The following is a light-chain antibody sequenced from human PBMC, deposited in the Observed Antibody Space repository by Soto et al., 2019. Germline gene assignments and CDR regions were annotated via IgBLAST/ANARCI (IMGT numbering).Light chain of an antibody. V-gene: IGKV1-39*01. J-gene: IGKJ5*01. CDR2: AAS. Sequence: DVQMTQSPSSLSALVGDRVTITCRASQSVSRYLNWYQRKPGKAPKLLINAASNLRSGVPSRFSGSGSGTDFTLTIDGLQPEDFAVYYCQQSYITPPITFGQGTRLELK. CDR1: QSVSRY. CDR3: QQSYITPPIT.